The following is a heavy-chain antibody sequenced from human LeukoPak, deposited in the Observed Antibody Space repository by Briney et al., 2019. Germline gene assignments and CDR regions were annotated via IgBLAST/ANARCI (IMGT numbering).Heavy chain of an antibody. V-gene: IGHV3-48*03. J-gene: IGHJ4*02. CDR2: ISSSGSTI. D-gene: IGHD3-16*01. CDR3: ARVVITNFDY. CDR1: GFTFSSYE. Sequence: GGSLRLSCAASGFTFSSYEMNWVRQAPGKGLEWVSYISSSGSTIYYADSVKGRFTISRDNAKNSLYLQMNSLRAEDTAVYYCARVVITNFDYWGQGTLVTVPS.